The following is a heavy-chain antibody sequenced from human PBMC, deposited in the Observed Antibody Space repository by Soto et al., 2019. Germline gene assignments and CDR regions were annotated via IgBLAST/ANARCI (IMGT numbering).Heavy chain of an antibody. CDR1: GYTFTSYC. Sequence: GASVKVCWKASGYTFTSYCISWVRQAPGQGLEWMGWISAYNGNTNYAQKLQGRVTMTTDTSTSTAYMELRSLRSDDTAVYYCARLGDYALKFDCWGQGTLVTVSS. D-gene: IGHD4-17*01. V-gene: IGHV1-18*04. J-gene: IGHJ4*02. CDR3: ARLGDYALKFDC. CDR2: ISAYNGNT.